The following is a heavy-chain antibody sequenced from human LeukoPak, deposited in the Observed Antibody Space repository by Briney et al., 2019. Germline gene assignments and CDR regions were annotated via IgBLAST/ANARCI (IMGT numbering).Heavy chain of an antibody. CDR2: IIPIFGTA. J-gene: IGHJ4*02. V-gene: IGHV1-69*01. CDR1: GGTFSSYA. D-gene: IGHD6-13*01. Sequence: SVKVSCKASGGTFSSYAISWVRHAPGQGLGWMGGIIPIFGTANYAQKFQGRVTITADESTSTAYMELSSLRSEDTAVYYCARDKADAGHNLFDYWGQGTLVTVSS. CDR3: ARDKADAGHNLFDY.